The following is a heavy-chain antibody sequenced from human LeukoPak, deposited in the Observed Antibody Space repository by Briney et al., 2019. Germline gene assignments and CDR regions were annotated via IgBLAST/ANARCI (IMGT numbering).Heavy chain of an antibody. V-gene: IGHV3-30*02. D-gene: IGHD6-19*01. CDR2: IRRDGSNE. CDR3: ARDWGRGTSGSGWYNWFDP. J-gene: IGHJ5*02. Sequence: WARQAPGKGLEWVALIRRDGSNEYYADSVKGRFTTSRDNSKSTVYLQMNSLRLEDTAIYYCARDWGRGTSGSGWYNWFDPWGQGTLVTVSS.